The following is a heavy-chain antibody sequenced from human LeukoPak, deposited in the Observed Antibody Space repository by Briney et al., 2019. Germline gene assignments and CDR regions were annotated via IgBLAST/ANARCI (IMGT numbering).Heavy chain of an antibody. Sequence: ASVKVSCKASGYTLTGYYMHWVRQAPGQGLEWMGWINPNSGGTNSAQKFQGRVTMTRDTSISTAYMELSRLRPDDTAVYYCASARGYSGCDSLDYWGQGTLVTVSS. CDR3: ASARGYSGCDSLDY. CDR2: INPNSGGT. V-gene: IGHV1-2*02. D-gene: IGHD5-12*01. J-gene: IGHJ4*02. CDR1: GYTLTGYY.